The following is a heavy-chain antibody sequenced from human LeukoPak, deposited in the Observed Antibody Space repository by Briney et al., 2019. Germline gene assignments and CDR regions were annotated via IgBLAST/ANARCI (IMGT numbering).Heavy chain of an antibody. Sequence: GGSLRLSCAASGFTFGSYWMSWVRQAPGKGLEWVSAISGSGGSTYYADSVKGRFTISRDNSKNTLYLQMNSLRAEDTAVYYCAKDMSDHYLVRGVIGFDYWGQGTLVTVSS. D-gene: IGHD3-10*01. J-gene: IGHJ4*02. CDR1: GFTFGSYW. V-gene: IGHV3-23*01. CDR2: ISGSGGST. CDR3: AKDMSDHYLVRGVIGFDY.